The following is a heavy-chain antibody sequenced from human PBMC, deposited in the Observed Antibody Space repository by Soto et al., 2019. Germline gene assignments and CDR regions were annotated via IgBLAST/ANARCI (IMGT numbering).Heavy chain of an antibody. Sequence: GGSLRLSCAASGFTFSRFWMHWVRQAPGKGLVWVSRINSDGSSTAYADFVKGRFTISRDNAKNTMYLQMNRLSDEGTAMYFCARVGQIRSDPFDYWGQGTQVTVSS. J-gene: IGHJ4*02. CDR1: GFTFSRFW. V-gene: IGHV3-74*01. CDR2: INSDGSST. CDR3: ARVGQIRSDPFDY.